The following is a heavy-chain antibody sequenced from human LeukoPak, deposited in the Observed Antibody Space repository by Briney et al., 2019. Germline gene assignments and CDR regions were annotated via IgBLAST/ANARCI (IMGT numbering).Heavy chain of an antibody. CDR1: GGSFSGYY. CDR3: ARVRHSRGWYRGYAFDI. V-gene: IGHV4-34*01. Sequence: SETLSLTCAVYGGSFSGYYWSWIRQPPGKGLEWIGEINHSGSTNYNPSLKSRVTISVDTSKNQFSLKLSSVTAADTAVYYCARVRHSRGWYRGYAFDIWGQGTMVTVSS. CDR2: INHSGST. J-gene: IGHJ3*02. D-gene: IGHD6-19*01.